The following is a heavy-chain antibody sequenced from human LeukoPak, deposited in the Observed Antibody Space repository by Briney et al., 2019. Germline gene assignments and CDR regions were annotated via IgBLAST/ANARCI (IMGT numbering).Heavy chain of an antibody. V-gene: IGHV1-69-2*01. J-gene: IGHJ4*02. CDR1: RYTLTDYY. CDR3: APNFWSGPNLPGA. CDR2: VDPEDGET. D-gene: IGHD3-3*01. Sequence: ASVKVSCNVSRYTLTDYYMHWVQQAPGKGLEWMGLVDPEDGETIYAEKFQGRVTITADTSTDTAYMELSSLRSEDTAVYYCAPNFWSGPNLPGAWGQGTLVTVSS.